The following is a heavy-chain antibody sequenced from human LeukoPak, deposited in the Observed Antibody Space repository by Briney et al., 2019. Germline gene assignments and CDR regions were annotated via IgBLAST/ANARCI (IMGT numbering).Heavy chain of an antibody. CDR1: GLTVSSNC. D-gene: IGHD1-14*01. Sequence: PGGSLRLSCAASGLTVSSNCMSWVRQAPGKGLEWVSSINGSGDKTYYADSVKGRFSISRDNSKNTLYLQMNSLRAEDTAVYYCAKPAKTDSADYWGQGTLVTVSS. V-gene: IGHV3-23*01. CDR2: INGSGDKT. J-gene: IGHJ4*02. CDR3: AKPAKTDSADY.